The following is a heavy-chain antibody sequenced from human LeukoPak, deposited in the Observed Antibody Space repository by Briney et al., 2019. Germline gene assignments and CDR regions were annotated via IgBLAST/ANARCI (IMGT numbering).Heavy chain of an antibody. J-gene: IGHJ4*02. CDR3: ARRHMGLRSRHLGY. CDR1: GGSISSYY. D-gene: IGHD5-12*01. V-gene: IGHV4-59*12. Sequence: SETLSLTCTVSGGSISSYYWSWIRQPPGKGLEWIGYIYYSGSTNYNPSLKSRVTISVDTSKNQFSLKLSSVTAADTAVYYCARRHMGLRSRHLGYWGQGTLVTVSS. CDR2: IYYSGST.